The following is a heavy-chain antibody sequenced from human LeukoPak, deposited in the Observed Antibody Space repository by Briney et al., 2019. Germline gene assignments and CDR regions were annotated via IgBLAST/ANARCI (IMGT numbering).Heavy chain of an antibody. CDR3: AIWFGESFDY. CDR2: INAGNGNT. V-gene: IGHV1-3*01. J-gene: IGHJ4*02. CDR1: GYTFTSYA. D-gene: IGHD3-10*01. Sequence: ASVTVSCKSSGYTFTSYAMHWVRQAPGQRLEWMGWINAGNGNTKYSQKFQGRVTITRDTSATTAYLELSSLRSEDTAVYYCAIWFGESFDYWGQGTLVTVSS.